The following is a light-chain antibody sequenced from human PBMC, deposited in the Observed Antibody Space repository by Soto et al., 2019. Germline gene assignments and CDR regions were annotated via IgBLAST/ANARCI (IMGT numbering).Light chain of an antibody. J-gene: IGLJ1*01. Sequence: QSVLTQPASVSGSPGQSITISCTGTSSDVGGYNYVSWYQQHPGKVPKLMIYDVSNRPSGVSNRFSGSKSGNTASLTISGLQAEDEADYYCSSYRSSSTYVFGTGTKVTVL. CDR1: SSDVGGYNY. CDR3: SSYRSSSTYV. CDR2: DVS. V-gene: IGLV2-14*01.